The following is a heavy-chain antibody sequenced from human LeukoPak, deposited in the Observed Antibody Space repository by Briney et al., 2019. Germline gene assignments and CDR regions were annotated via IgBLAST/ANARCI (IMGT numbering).Heavy chain of an antibody. V-gene: IGHV1-2*02. J-gene: IGHJ5*02. CDR3: ARDCTSGWHYNNNWFDP. Sequence: GASVKVSCKASGYTFTSYGISWVRQAPGQGLEWMGWINPNSGGTNYAQKFQGRVTMTRDTSISTAYMELSRLRSDDTAVYYCARDCTSGWHYNNNWFDPWGQGTLVTVSS. CDR1: GYTFTSYG. CDR2: INPNSGGT. D-gene: IGHD6-19*01.